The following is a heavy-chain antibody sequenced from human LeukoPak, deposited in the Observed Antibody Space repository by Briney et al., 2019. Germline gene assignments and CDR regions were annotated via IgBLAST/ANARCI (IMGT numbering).Heavy chain of an antibody. Sequence: PSETLSLTCTVSGGSIRSSYYYWGWIRQPPGKGLEWIGSIYDSGSTYYNPSLKSRVTISVDTSKNQFSLKLSSVTAADTAVYYCARDRGSSWYFSNYGMDVWGQGTTVTVSS. V-gene: IGHV4-39*07. J-gene: IGHJ6*02. CDR3: ARDRGSSWYFSNYGMDV. D-gene: IGHD6-13*01. CDR1: GGSIRSSYYY. CDR2: IYDSGST.